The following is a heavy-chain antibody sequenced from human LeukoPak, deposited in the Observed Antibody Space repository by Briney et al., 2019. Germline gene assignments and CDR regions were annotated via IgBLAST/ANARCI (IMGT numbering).Heavy chain of an antibody. CDR3: ARGSRDLVSQYYYYYMDV. V-gene: IGHV4-34*01. Sequence: SETLSLTCAVYGGSFSGYYWSWIRQPPGKGLEWIGEINHSGSTNYNPSLKGRVTISVDTSKNQFSLKLSSVTAADTAVYYCARGSRDLVSQYYYYYMDVWGKGTTVTVSS. CDR1: GGSFSGYY. CDR2: INHSGST. D-gene: IGHD2-8*01. J-gene: IGHJ6*03.